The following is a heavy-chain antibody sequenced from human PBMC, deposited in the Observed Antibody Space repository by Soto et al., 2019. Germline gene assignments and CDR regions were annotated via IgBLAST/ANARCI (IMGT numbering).Heavy chain of an antibody. CDR1: GFTFSDYY. CDR2: ISSSGSTI. V-gene: IGHV3-11*01. Sequence: GGSLRLSCAASGFTFSDYYMSWIRQAPGKGLEWVSYISSSGSTIYYADSVKGRFTISRDNAKNYLYRQMNSLRAEDSAVYYCGRAPLGQWLVPYFVYWGQGTLVTVSS. CDR3: GRAPLGQWLVPYFVY. D-gene: IGHD6-19*01. J-gene: IGHJ4*02.